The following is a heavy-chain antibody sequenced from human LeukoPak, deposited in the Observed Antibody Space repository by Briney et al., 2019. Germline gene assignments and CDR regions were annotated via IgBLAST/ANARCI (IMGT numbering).Heavy chain of an antibody. D-gene: IGHD3-3*01. Sequence: PGGSLRLSCAASGFTFSTYGMHWVRQAPGKGLDWVAFIRSDGSNKYYADSVKGRFTMSRDNSKNTLYLQMNSLRAEDTAVYYCAREEDKERFLESGPFDYWGQGTLVTVSS. CDR2: IRSDGSNK. CDR3: AREEDKERFLESGPFDY. J-gene: IGHJ4*02. CDR1: GFTFSTYG. V-gene: IGHV3-30*02.